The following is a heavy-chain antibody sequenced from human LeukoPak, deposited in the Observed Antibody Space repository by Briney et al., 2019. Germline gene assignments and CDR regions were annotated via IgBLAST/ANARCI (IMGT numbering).Heavy chain of an antibody. CDR1: GFTFSSYW. CDR3: ARESRSGWPEDNWFDP. D-gene: IGHD6-19*01. V-gene: IGHV3-74*01. CDR2: INSDGSST. Sequence: GGSLRLSCAASGFTFSSYWMHWVRHAPGKGLVWVSRINSDGSSTSYADSVKGRFTISRDNAKNTLYLQMNSLRAEDTAVYYCARESRSGWPEDNWFDPWGQGTLVTVSS. J-gene: IGHJ5*02.